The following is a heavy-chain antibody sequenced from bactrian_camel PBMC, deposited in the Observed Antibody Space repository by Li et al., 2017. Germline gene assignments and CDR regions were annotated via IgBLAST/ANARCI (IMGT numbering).Heavy chain of an antibody. CDR1: RYPANVNC. V-gene: IGHV3S53*01. Sequence: HVQLVESGGGSVKAGGSLRLSCVATRYPANVNCVAWFRQAPGKEREGVASLASDGSSIYANSLKGRFSISKDNAKNTLYLQMNSLKPEDTGMYYCAALTVYCSPKQWWLLVHRFRYWGQGTQVTVS. CDR2: LASDGSS. J-gene: IGHJ6*01. CDR3: AALTVYCSPKQWWLLVHRFRY. D-gene: IGHD2*01.